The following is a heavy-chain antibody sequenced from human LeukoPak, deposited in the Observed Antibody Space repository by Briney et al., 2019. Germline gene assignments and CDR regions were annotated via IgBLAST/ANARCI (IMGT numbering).Heavy chain of an antibody. D-gene: IGHD6-19*01. V-gene: IGHV3-7*05. CDR1: GFTFTKSW. CDR2: IDEDGKKK. CDR3: ARWNSGWEFDY. J-gene: IGHJ4*01. Sequence: GGSLRLSCGAPGFTFTKSWMTWVRQAPGKGLQWVAHIDEDGKKKYYVDSVMGRFTISRDNARTSMFLQMNSLRAEDMAVYYCARWNSGWEFDYWGQGTLVSVSS.